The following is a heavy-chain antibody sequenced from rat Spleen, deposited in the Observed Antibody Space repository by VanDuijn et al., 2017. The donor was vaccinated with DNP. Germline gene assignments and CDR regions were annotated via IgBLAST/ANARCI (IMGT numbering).Heavy chain of an antibody. V-gene: IGHV2-15*01. D-gene: IGHD1-12*02. CDR1: GFSLTNYG. J-gene: IGHJ1*01. CDR3: SRSDGYWYFDF. CDR2: MWSGGTT. Sequence: QVQLKESGPGLVQSSQTLSLTCTVSGFSLTNYGVFWVRQPPGKGLEWIGTMWSGGTTDYNSALKSRLSISRDTSKSQVFLKMNSLQTEDTAIYFCSRSDGYWYFDFWGPGTMVTVSS.